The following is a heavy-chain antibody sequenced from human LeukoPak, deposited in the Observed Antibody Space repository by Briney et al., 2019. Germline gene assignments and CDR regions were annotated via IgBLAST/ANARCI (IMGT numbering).Heavy chain of an antibody. CDR2: INWNGGST. V-gene: IGHV3-20*04. Sequence: PGGSLRLSCAASGFTFDDYGMSWVRQAPGKGLEWVSGINWNGGSTGYAGSVKGRFTISRDNAKNSLYLQMNSLRAEDTALYYCARTNGYCSGGSCYDYFDYWGQGTLVTVSS. J-gene: IGHJ4*02. D-gene: IGHD2-15*01. CDR3: ARTNGYCSGGSCYDYFDY. CDR1: GFTFDDYG.